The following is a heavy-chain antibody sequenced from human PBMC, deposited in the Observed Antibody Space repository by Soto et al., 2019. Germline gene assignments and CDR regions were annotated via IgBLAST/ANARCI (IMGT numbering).Heavy chain of an antibody. J-gene: IGHJ4*02. CDR2: IIPIFGTA. V-gene: IGHV1-69*13. CDR3: ARAGTYYYDSSGYLLY. CDR1: GGTFSSYA. D-gene: IGHD3-22*01. Sequence: SVKVSCKASGGTFSSYAISWVRQAPGQGLEWMGGIIPIFGTANYAQKFQGRVTITADESTSTAYMELSSLRSEDTAVYYCARAGTYYYDSSGYLLYWGQGTLVNVSS.